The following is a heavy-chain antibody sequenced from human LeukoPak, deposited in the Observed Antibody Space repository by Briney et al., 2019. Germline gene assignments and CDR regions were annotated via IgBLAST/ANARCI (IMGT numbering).Heavy chain of an antibody. D-gene: IGHD4-23*01. Sequence: SETLSLTCAVYGGSFTGYYWNWIRQPPGKGLEWIGEINHSGSTNYNPSLKSRVTISIDTSKNQFSLKVNSVTAADTAVYYCATRPTPPYYYYYMDVWGKGTTVTVSS. CDR1: GGSFTGYY. CDR3: ATRPTPPYYYYYMDV. J-gene: IGHJ6*03. V-gene: IGHV4-34*01. CDR2: INHSGST.